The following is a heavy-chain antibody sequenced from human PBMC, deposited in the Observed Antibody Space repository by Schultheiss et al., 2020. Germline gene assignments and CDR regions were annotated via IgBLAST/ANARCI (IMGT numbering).Heavy chain of an antibody. Sequence: GGSLRLSCAASGFTFSSYGMHWVRQAPGKGLEWVAFIRYDGSNKYYADSVKGRFTISRDNSKNTLYLQMNSLRAEDTAVYYCAKDRGYCSGGSCLYFDYWGKGTLVTVSS. CDR2: IRYDGSNK. CDR3: AKDRGYCSGGSCLYFDY. V-gene: IGHV3-30*02. CDR1: GFTFSSYG. D-gene: IGHD2-15*01. J-gene: IGHJ4*02.